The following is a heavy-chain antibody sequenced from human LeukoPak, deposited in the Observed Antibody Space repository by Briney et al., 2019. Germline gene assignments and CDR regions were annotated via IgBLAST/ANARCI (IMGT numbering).Heavy chain of an antibody. Sequence: GGSLRLSCAASGFSFSDYGIYRVRQAPGKGLEWVALIRSDGSNKYYPDSMKGRFTISRDNSKNTAYLQMNSLRAEDTAVYYCARETDPLGYCSGGSCYLDHWGQGTLVTVSS. CDR2: IRSDGSNK. CDR1: GFSFSDYG. CDR3: ARETDPLGYCSGGSCYLDH. D-gene: IGHD2-15*01. J-gene: IGHJ4*02. V-gene: IGHV3-30*02.